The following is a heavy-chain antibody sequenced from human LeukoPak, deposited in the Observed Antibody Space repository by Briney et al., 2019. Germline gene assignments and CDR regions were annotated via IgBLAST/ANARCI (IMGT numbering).Heavy chain of an antibody. CDR3: AKQGPARIPIVVVTAMAH. D-gene: IGHD2-21*02. V-gene: IGHV3-21*04. Sequence: PGGSLRLSCAASGFTFSSYTMHWIRQAPGKGLEWVSSISGSNSYIFYADSVKGRFTVSRDNSKNTLYLQMNSLRAEDTAVYYCAKQGPARIPIVVVTAMAHWGQGTLVTVSS. CDR1: GFTFSSYT. J-gene: IGHJ4*02. CDR2: ISGSNSYI.